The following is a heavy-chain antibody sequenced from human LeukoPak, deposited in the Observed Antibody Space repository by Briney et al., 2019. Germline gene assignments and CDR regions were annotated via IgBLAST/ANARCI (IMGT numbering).Heavy chain of an antibody. CDR1: GFTFSDYY. D-gene: IGHD3-22*01. CDR3: ARGYYYDSSGYYLYYFDY. CDR2: ISSSGSTI. Sequence: GGPLRLSCAASGFTFSDYYMSWIRQAPGKGLEWVSYISSSGSTIYYADSVKGRFTISRDNAKNSLYLQMNSLRAEDTAVYYCARGYYYDSSGYYLYYFDYWGQGTLVTVSS. V-gene: IGHV3-11*04. J-gene: IGHJ4*02.